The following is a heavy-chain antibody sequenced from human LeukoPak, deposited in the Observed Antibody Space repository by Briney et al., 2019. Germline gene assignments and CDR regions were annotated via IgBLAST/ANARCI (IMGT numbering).Heavy chain of an antibody. CDR3: ARVLAVAGIYDGYYYYGMDV. Sequence: ETLSLTCAVSGYSISSGYYWGWIRQPPGKGLEWIGSIYHSGSTYYNPSLKSRVTISVDTSKNQFSLKLSSVTAADTAVYYCARVLAVAGIYDGYYYYGMDVWGKGTTVTVSS. V-gene: IGHV4-38-2*01. D-gene: IGHD6-19*01. CDR2: IYHSGST. CDR1: GYSISSGYY. J-gene: IGHJ6*04.